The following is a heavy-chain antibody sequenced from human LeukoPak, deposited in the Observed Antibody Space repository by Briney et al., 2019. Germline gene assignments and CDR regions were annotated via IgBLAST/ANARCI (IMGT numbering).Heavy chain of an antibody. CDR2: INAGNGNT. CDR1: GYTFTNYA. Sequence: ASVKVSCTASGYTFTNYAVHWVRQAPGQRLEWMGWINAGNGNTEYSRNFQDRVTITRDTSATTAYMELSSLRSEDTAVYYCARGSYFYGSGSFMGSDYWGQGTLVAVSS. CDR3: ARGSYFYGSGSFMGSDY. D-gene: IGHD3-10*01. J-gene: IGHJ4*02. V-gene: IGHV1-3*01.